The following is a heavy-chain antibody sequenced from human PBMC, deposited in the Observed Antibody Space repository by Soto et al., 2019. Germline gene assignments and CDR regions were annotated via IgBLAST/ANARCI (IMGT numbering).Heavy chain of an antibody. V-gene: IGHV3-23*01. CDR3: AKDTMNY. Sequence: PGGSLRLSCGASGFTFSTYAMTWVRQAPGEGLEWVSTISGSGGSTYYADSVKGRFTISRDNSKNTLYLQMNSLRAEDTAVYYCAKDTMNYWGQGTLVTVSS. J-gene: IGHJ4*02. CDR1: GFTFSTYA. CDR2: ISGSGGST. D-gene: IGHD3-22*01.